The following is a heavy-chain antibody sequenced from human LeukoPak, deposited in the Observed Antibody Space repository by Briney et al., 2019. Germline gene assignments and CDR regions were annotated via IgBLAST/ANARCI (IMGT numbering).Heavy chain of an antibody. CDR1: GFTFSSYG. CDR3: AKDGSRAWDIGFQH. CDR2: ISGSGGST. J-gene: IGHJ1*01. D-gene: IGHD2-15*01. Sequence: GGSLRLSYAASGFTFSSYGMSWVRQAPGKGLEWVSAISGSGGSTYYADSVKGRFTISRDNSKNTLYLQMNSLRAEDTAVYYCAKDGSRAWDIGFQHWGQGTLVTVSS. V-gene: IGHV3-23*01.